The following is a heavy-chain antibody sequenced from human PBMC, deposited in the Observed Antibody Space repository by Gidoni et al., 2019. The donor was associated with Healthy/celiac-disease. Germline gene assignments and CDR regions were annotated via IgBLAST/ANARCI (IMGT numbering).Heavy chain of an antibody. CDR1: GGTFSSYA. J-gene: IGHJ3*02. CDR2: IIPIFGTA. CDR3: ASWGIAAAGMLHAFDI. Sequence: QVQLVQSGAEVKKPGSSVKVSCKASGGTFSSYAISWVRQAPGQGLEWMGGIIPIFGTANYAQKFQGRVTITADESTSTAYMELSSLRSEDTAVYYCASWGIAAAGMLHAFDIWGQGTMVTVSS. D-gene: IGHD6-13*01. V-gene: IGHV1-69*01.